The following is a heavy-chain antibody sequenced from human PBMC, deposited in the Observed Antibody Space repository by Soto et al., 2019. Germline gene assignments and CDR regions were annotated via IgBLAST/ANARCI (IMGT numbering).Heavy chain of an antibody. Sequence: QLLLVESGSGLVRPSEALSLSCNVSGGSLSVGGCSWAWIRLPVGKGLEWLGYIFDTGNTYFSASLKSRLSMSVDTSRNQFSMQLASVTAADTAMYYCACLKGYHRYFDHWGRGTLVTVSS. V-gene: IGHV4-30-2*01. D-gene: IGHD5-12*01. CDR3: ACLKGYHRYFDH. CDR2: IFDTGNT. CDR1: GGSLSVGGCS. J-gene: IGHJ2*01.